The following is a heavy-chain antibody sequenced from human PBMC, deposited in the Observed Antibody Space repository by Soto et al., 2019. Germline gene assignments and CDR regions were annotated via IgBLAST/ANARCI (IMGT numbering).Heavy chain of an antibody. CDR1: GFTFSSYA. D-gene: IGHD2-15*01. CDR3: AGGYCSGGSCQNWFDP. CDR2: IWYDGSNR. Sequence: PGGSLRLSCAASGFTFSSYAMGWVRQAPGKGLEWVAVIWYDGSNRYYADSVKGRFTISRENSKNTLYLQMNSLRAEDTAVYYCAGGYCSGGSCQNWFDPWGQGTLVTVSS. J-gene: IGHJ5*02. V-gene: IGHV3-33*08.